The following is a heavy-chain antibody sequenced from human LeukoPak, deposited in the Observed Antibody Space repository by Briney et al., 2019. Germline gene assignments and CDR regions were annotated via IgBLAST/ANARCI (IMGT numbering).Heavy chain of an antibody. J-gene: IGHJ4*02. CDR3: AKDLIGSYSFEY. CDR2: ISTTGVST. Sequence: GGSLRLSCSASGFTFTTYTMHWVRQAPGKGLEYVSTISTTGVSTYYADSVKGRFTISRDNSRNTLYLQMSSLRVEDTAVYYCAKDLIGSYSFEYWGQGTLVTVSS. V-gene: IGHV3-64D*06. D-gene: IGHD1-26*01. CDR1: GFTFTTYT.